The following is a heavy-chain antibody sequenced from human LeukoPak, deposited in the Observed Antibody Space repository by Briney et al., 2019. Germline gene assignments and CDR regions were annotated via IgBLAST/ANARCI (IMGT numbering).Heavy chain of an antibody. V-gene: IGHV3-30*02. Sequence: GGSLRLSCAASGFTFSDYNMNWVRQAPGKGLEWVAFILYDGSKIYYADSVKGRFTISRDNAKNSLYLQMNSLRADDTAVYYCARGRYDSSGSYPIFDYWGQGTLLTVSS. J-gene: IGHJ4*02. CDR3: ARGRYDSSGSYPIFDY. CDR1: GFTFSDYN. CDR2: ILYDGSKI. D-gene: IGHD3-22*01.